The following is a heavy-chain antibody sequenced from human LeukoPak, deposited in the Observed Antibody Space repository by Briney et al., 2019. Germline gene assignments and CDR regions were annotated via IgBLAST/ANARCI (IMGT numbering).Heavy chain of an antibody. D-gene: IGHD3-22*01. CDR3: ARVRGYYDSSGYRYYYYYYMDV. CDR1: GYTFTGYY. J-gene: IGHJ6*03. Sequence: GASVKVSCKASGYTFTGYYMHWVRQAPGQGLEWMGWINPNSGDTNYAQKFQGRVTMTRDTSISTAYMELRSLRSDDTAVYYCARVRGYYDSSGYRYYYYYYMDVWGKGTTVTVSS. CDR2: INPNSGDT. V-gene: IGHV1-2*02.